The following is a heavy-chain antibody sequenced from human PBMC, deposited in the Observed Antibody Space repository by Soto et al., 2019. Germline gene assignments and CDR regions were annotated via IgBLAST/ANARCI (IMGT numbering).Heavy chain of an antibody. Sequence: GGSLRLSCAASGFTFRSYAMSWVRQAPGKGLEWVSAISGSGGSTYYADSVKGRFTISRDNSKNTLYLQMNSLRAEDTAVYYCAKEDTAMVTGPSGNRHWGQGSLVAVCS. CDR3: AKEDTAMVTGPSGNRH. CDR1: GFTFRSYA. J-gene: IGHJ4*02. V-gene: IGHV3-23*01. D-gene: IGHD5-18*01. CDR2: ISGSGGST.